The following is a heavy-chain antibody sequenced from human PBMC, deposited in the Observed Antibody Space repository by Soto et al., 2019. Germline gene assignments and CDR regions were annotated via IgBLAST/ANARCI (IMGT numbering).Heavy chain of an antibody. J-gene: IGHJ4*02. V-gene: IGHV1-69*01. D-gene: IGHD6-25*01. CDR2: IIPIFGTA. CDR1: GGTFSSYA. CDR3: ARGGSSAGGADY. Sequence: QVQLVQSGAEVKKPGSSVKVSCKASGGTFSSYAISWVRQAPGQGLEWMGGIIPIFGTANYAQKFQGRVTITADESTSTADREVSGLGSEDTAVYYCARGGSSAGGADYWGQGTLVTVSS.